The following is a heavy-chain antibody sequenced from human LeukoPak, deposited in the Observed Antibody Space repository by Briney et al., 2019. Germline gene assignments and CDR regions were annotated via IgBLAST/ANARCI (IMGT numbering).Heavy chain of an antibody. CDR2: IIPILGIA. CDR1: GGTFSSYA. Sequence: GASVKVSCKASGGTFSSYAISWVRQAPGQGLEWMGRIIPILGIANYAQKFQGRVTITADKSTSTAYMELSSLRSEDTAVYYCARDPTVVTRSPYWYFDLWGRGTLVTVSS. J-gene: IGHJ2*01. CDR3: ARDPTVVTRSPYWYFDL. D-gene: IGHD4-23*01. V-gene: IGHV1-69*04.